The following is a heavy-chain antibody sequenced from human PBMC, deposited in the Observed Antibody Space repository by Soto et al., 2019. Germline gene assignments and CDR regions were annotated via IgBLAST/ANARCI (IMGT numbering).Heavy chain of an antibody. D-gene: IGHD6-13*01. CDR1: VFTFSSYA. J-gene: IGHJ6*02. CDR3: AKSPGYSSSWREYYYYGMEV. Sequence: VGSLRLSCASSVFTFSSYAMSCVRQAPGKWLEWVSAISGSGGSTYYADSVKGRFTISRDNSKNTLYLQMNSLRAEDTAVYYCAKSPGYSSSWREYYYYGMEVLGQGTTVIVS. CDR2: ISGSGGST. V-gene: IGHV3-23*01.